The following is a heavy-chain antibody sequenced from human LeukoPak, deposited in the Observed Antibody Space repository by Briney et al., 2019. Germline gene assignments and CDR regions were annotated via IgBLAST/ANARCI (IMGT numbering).Heavy chain of an antibody. D-gene: IGHD3-16*01. Sequence: ASVKVSCKVSGYTLTELSMHWVRQAPGKGLEWMGGFDPEDGEAIYAQKFQGRVTMTEDTSTDTAYMELSSLRSEDTAVYYCARDNDSRDPPHFDYWGQGTLVTVSS. CDR3: ARDNDSRDPPHFDY. CDR1: GYTLTELS. V-gene: IGHV1-24*01. J-gene: IGHJ4*02. CDR2: FDPEDGEA.